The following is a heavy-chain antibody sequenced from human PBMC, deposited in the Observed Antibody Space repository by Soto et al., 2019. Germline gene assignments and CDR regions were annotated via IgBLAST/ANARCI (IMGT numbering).Heavy chain of an antibody. V-gene: IGHV3-7*03. J-gene: IGHJ4*02. CDR3: ARDTLLPPSHPFDY. D-gene: IGHD3-10*01. Sequence: PGGSLRLSCAASGFTFNIYWMSRSRQAPGKGLEWVANIKQDGSEKYYVDSVKGRFTISRDNAKSSLYLQMNSLRAEDTAVYYCARDTLLPPSHPFDYWGRGTLVTVSS. CDR2: IKQDGSEK. CDR1: GFTFNIYW.